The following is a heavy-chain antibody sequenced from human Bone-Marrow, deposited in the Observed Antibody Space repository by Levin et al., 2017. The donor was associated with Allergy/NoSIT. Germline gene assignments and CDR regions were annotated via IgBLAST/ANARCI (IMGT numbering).Heavy chain of an antibody. CDR1: GFTFSSYG. J-gene: IGHJ4*02. Sequence: LSLTCAASGFTFSSYGMHWVRQAPGKGLEWVAVIWYDGSNKYYADSVKGRFTISRDNSKNTLYLQMNSLRAEDTAVYYCARDPVNSSGWSVRGFDYWGQGTLVTVSS. CDR3: ARDPVNSSGWSVRGFDY. CDR2: IWYDGSNK. V-gene: IGHV3-33*01. D-gene: IGHD6-19*01.